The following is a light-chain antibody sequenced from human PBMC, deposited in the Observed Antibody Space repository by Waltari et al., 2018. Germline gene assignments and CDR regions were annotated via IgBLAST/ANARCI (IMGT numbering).Light chain of an antibody. V-gene: IGLV2-14*03. CDR2: AVS. CDR1: NSDAGDFDF. J-gene: IGLJ2*01. CDR3: SSYTASRALEVL. Sequence: QSALTQPASVSGSPGQSITISCTGTNSDAGDFDFVYWYQQHPGEAPKLFIYAVSNRPSGVSHRFSGSKSGNTVSLTISGLQAEDEADYYCSSYTASRALEVLFGGGTKLTVL.